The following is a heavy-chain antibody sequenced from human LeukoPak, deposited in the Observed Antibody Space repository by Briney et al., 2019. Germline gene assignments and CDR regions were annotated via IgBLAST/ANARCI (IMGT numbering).Heavy chain of an antibody. Sequence: ASVKVSCKASGYTFTGYYLHWVRQAPGQGLEWMGWINPNNGVTNYAQNFQGRVTVTRDTSISTAYMELSSLRSDDTAVFYCAREGGTYASDYWGQGTLVTVSS. CDR2: INPNNGVT. D-gene: IGHD1-26*01. CDR1: GYTFTGYY. CDR3: AREGGTYASDY. J-gene: IGHJ4*02. V-gene: IGHV1-2*02.